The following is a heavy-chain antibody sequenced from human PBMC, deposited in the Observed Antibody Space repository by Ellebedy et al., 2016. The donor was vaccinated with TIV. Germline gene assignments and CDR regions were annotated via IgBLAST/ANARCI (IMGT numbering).Heavy chain of an antibody. CDR2: INYSGSS. Sequence: MPSETLSLTCTVFGGSISSYYWSWIRQPPGKGLEWIGYINYSGSSNYNPSLKSRVTMSVDTSKNQFSLKLSSVTAADTALYFCARDRGYEEYWGQGTLVTVSS. CDR1: GGSISSYY. J-gene: IGHJ4*02. V-gene: IGHV4-59*01. D-gene: IGHD5-12*01. CDR3: ARDRGYEEY.